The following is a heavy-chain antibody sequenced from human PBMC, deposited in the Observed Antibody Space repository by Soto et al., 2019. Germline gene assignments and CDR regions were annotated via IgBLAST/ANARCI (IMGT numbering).Heavy chain of an antibody. D-gene: IGHD3-22*01. CDR2: ISAYNGNT. CDR3: ARVETRTYYYDSSGYYSYYFDY. V-gene: IGHV1-18*01. CDR1: GYTFTSYG. Sequence: ASVKVSCKASGYTFTSYGISWARQAPGQGLEWMGWISAYNGNTNYAQKLQGRVTMTTDTSTSTAYMELRSLRSDDTAVYYCARVETRTYYYDSSGYYSYYFDYWGQGTLVTV. J-gene: IGHJ4*02.